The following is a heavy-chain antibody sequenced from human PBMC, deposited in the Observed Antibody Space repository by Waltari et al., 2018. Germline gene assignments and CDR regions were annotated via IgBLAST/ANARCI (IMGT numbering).Heavy chain of an antibody. V-gene: IGHV1-69-2*01. CDR1: GYTFTDYY. D-gene: IGHD2-8*02. CDR3: ARSRFSRHCTGGVCINDY. Sequence: EVQLVQSGAEVKKPGATVKISCKASGYTFTDYYMHWVQQAPGKGLEWMGRVDPEDGETIYAEKFQGRVTITRNTSRSTAYMELSSLRSEDTAVYYCARSRFSRHCTGGVCINDYWGQGTLVTVSS. CDR2: VDPEDGET. J-gene: IGHJ4*02.